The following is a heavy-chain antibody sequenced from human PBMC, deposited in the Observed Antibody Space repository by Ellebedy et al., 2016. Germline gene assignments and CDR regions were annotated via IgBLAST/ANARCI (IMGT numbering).Heavy chain of an antibody. CDR2: INPSGGST. V-gene: IGHV1-46*01. J-gene: IGHJ4*02. CDR1: GGTFSSYA. D-gene: IGHD2-15*01. CDR3: ARAGPGGCSGGSCYLGY. Sequence: ASVKVSXXASGGTFSSYAISWVRQAPGQGLEWMGIINPSGGSTSYAQKFQGRVTMTRDTSTSTVYMELSSLRSEDTAVYYCARAGPGGCSGGSCYLGYWGQGTLVTVSS.